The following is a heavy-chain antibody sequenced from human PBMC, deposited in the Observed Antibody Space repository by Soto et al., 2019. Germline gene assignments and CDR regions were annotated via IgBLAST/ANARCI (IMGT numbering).Heavy chain of an antibody. Sequence: PSETLSLTCTVSGGSMSSSYYWTWIRQSPGKGLEWIGYIYYTGSTNYNPSLQGRVTISVDTSKNRFSLKLSSVTAADTAVYYCARVTDYWGQGTLVTVSS. CDR2: IYYTGST. D-gene: IGHD2-21*02. CDR3: ARVTDY. V-gene: IGHV4-59*08. J-gene: IGHJ4*02. CDR1: GGSMSSSYY.